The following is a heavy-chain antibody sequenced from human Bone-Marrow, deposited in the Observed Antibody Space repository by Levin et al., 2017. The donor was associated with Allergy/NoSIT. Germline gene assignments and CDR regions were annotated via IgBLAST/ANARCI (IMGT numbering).Heavy chain of an antibody. CDR1: GLFFSGPS. V-gene: IGHV3-23*01. Sequence: PGESLKISCAVSGLFFSGPSMSWVRQTPGKGLEWVSTISVGGDSTYYADSVKGRFTISRDNSKNTVYLQMSSLRAEDTAVYYTVASRTGYWGQGTLVTVSS. CDR3: VASRTGY. CDR2: ISVGGDST. D-gene: IGHD6-19*01. J-gene: IGHJ4*02.